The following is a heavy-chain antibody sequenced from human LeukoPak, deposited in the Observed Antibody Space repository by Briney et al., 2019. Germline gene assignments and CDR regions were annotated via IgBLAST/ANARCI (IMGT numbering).Heavy chain of an antibody. D-gene: IGHD2-15*01. Sequence: SETLSLTCTVSGGSIISSDYHWGWVRQPPGKGLEWIGTISYSGNTDYSPSLRSRVTISVDTSNNQFSLRLGSVTAADTAVYHCARHCCSGPAQRVFDIWGQGTMVTVSS. J-gene: IGHJ3*02. CDR1: GGSIISSDYH. V-gene: IGHV4-39*01. CDR2: ISYSGNT. CDR3: ARHCCSGPAQRVFDI.